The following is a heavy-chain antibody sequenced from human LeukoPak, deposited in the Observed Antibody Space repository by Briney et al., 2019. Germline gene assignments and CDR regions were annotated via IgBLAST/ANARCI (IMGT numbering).Heavy chain of an antibody. V-gene: IGHV3-21*01. CDR2: ISSSSSYI. J-gene: IGHJ3*02. CDR3: ARDFGEEYSSSWYMAFDI. CDR1: GGSISSSN. D-gene: IGHD6-13*01. Sequence: ETLSLTCAVSGGSISSSNWWSWVRQPPGKGLEWVSSISSSSSYIYYADSVKGRFTISRDNAKNSLYLQMNSLRAEDTAVYYCARDFGEEYSSSWYMAFDIWGQGTMVTVSS.